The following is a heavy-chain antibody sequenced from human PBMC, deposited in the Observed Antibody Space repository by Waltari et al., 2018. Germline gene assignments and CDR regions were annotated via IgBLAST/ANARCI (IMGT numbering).Heavy chain of an antibody. Sequence: EVQLVESGGGLVQPGGSLRLSCAASGFTFSSYSMNWVRQAPGKGLEWVSYISSSSSTIYYADSVKGRFTISRDNAKNSLYLQMNSLRAEDTAVYYCASTTYSGSYYYYYYYMDVWGKGTTVTVSS. CDR1: GFTFSSYS. CDR2: ISSSSSTI. J-gene: IGHJ6*03. D-gene: IGHD1-26*01. CDR3: ASTTYSGSYYYYYYYMDV. V-gene: IGHV3-48*04.